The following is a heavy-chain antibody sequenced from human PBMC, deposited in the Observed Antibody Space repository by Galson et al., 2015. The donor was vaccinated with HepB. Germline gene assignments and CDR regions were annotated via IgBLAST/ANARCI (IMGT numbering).Heavy chain of an antibody. J-gene: IGHJ4*02. Sequence: SLRLSCAVSGFTFSSYTMNWVRQAPGRGLEWVSGILSTGSTTYYADTVKGRFTIFRDNFKNTLYLQMNGLRAEDTAVYYCAKDRVKYSKWSIDYWGQATLVTVSS. CDR3: AKDRVKYSKWSIDY. V-gene: IGHV3-23*01. CDR1: GFTFSSYT. CDR2: ILSTGSTT. D-gene: IGHD4-11*01.